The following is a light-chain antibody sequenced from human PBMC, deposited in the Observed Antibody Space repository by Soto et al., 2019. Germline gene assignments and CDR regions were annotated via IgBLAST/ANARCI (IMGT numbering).Light chain of an antibody. Sequence: DIQMTQSPSTLSASVGDRVTITCRASQSISGWLACYQQKPGKAPKLLIYKASSLESGVPSRFSGSGSGTEFTLTISSLQPDDFATYYCQQYNSLWTFGQGTKVEIK. CDR3: QQYNSLWT. V-gene: IGKV1-5*03. CDR2: KAS. J-gene: IGKJ1*01. CDR1: QSISGW.